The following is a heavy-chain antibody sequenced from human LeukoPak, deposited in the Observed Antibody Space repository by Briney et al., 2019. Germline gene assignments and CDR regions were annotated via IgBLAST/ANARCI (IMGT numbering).Heavy chain of an antibody. CDR1: GFTFSAYT. Sequence: GGSLRLSGAASGFTFSAYTMQWVRQAPGKGLEYVSAISNNGGSTYYANSVKGRFTISRDNSKNTLYLQMGSLRAEDMAVYYCAREKGGFDIWGQGTMVTVSS. CDR3: AREKGGFDI. D-gene: IGHD2-15*01. J-gene: IGHJ3*02. CDR2: ISNNGGST. V-gene: IGHV3-64*01.